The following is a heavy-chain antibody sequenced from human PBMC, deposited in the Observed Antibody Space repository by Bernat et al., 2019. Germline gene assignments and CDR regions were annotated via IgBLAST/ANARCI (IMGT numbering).Heavy chain of an antibody. V-gene: IGHV3-21*01. J-gene: IGHJ4*02. CDR1: GFTFSSYS. CDR3: AKGVVGTSLKRSPLDY. CDR2: ISSISSYI. D-gene: IGHD6-19*01. Sequence: EVQLVESGGGLVKPGGSLRLSCAASGFTFSSYSMNWVRQAPGKGLEWVSSISSISSYIYYADSVKGRFNISGDNSKNTLYLQMNSLRAEDTAVYYCAKGVVGTSLKRSPLDYWGQGTLVTVSS.